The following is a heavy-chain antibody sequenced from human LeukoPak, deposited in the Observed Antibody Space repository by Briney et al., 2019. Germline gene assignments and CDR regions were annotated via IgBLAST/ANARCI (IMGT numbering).Heavy chain of an antibody. V-gene: IGHV1-24*01. CDR3: ATPLYSGYEHFDY. CDR2: FDPEDGET. D-gene: IGHD5-12*01. J-gene: IGHJ4*02. CDR1: GYTLTELS. Sequence: ASVRVSCKVSGYTLTELSMHWVRQAPGKGLEWMGGFDPEDGETIYAQKFQGRVTMTEDTSTDTAYMELSSLRSEDTAVYYCATPLYSGYEHFDYWGQGTLVTVSS.